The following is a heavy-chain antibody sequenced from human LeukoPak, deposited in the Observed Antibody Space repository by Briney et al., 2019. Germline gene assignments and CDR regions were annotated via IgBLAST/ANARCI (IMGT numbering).Heavy chain of an antibody. Sequence: SVKVSCKASGGTFSSYAISWVRQAPGQGLEWMEGIIPIFGTANYAQKFQGRVTITTDESTSTAYMELSSLRSEDTAVYYCASSYSYGHWYFDYWGQGTLVTVSS. CDR3: ASSYSYGHWYFDY. V-gene: IGHV1-69*05. D-gene: IGHD5-18*01. J-gene: IGHJ4*02. CDR1: GGTFSSYA. CDR2: IIPIFGTA.